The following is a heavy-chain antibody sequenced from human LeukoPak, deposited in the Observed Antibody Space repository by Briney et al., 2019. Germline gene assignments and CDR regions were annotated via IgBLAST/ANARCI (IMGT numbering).Heavy chain of an antibody. V-gene: IGHV3-11*06. CDR1: GFTFSDYY. CDR2: ISSSSSYT. CDR3: ARDRDGDLYFDY. D-gene: IGHD4-17*01. Sequence: GGSLRLSCAASGFTFSDYYMSWTRQAPGKGLEWVSYISSSSSYTNYADSVKGRFTISRDNAKNSLYLQMNSLRAEDTAVYYCARDRDGDLYFDYWGQGTLVTVSS. J-gene: IGHJ4*02.